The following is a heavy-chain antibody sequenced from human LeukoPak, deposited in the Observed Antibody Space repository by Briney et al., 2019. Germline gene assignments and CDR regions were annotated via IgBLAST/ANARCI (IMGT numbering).Heavy chain of an antibody. D-gene: IGHD3-16*01. V-gene: IGHV1-2*02. CDR1: GYTFTGYY. CDR2: INPNSGGT. Sequence: ASVKVSCKASGYTFTGYYMHWVRQAPGQGLEWMGWINPNSGGTNYAQKFQGRVTMTRDTSISTAYMELSRLRSDDTAVYYCARSLWGYDYVWGYYYYYMDVWGKGTTVTVSS. CDR3: ARSLWGYDYVWGYYYYYMDV. J-gene: IGHJ6*03.